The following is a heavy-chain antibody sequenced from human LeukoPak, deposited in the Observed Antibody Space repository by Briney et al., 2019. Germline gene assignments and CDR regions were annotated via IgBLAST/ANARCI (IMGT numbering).Heavy chain of an antibody. D-gene: IGHD2-2*01. Sequence: GASVKVSCKASGYTFTGYYMHWVRQAPGQGLEWMGWINPNSGGTNYAQKFQGRVTMTRDTSISTAYMELSGLRSDDTAVYYCARAGPATIVVVPAAFDYWGQGTLVTVSS. V-gene: IGHV1-2*02. CDR2: INPNSGGT. CDR3: ARAGPATIVVVPAAFDY. J-gene: IGHJ4*02. CDR1: GYTFTGYY.